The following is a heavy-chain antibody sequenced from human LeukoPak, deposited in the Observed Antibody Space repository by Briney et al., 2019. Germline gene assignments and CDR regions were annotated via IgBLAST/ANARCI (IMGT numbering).Heavy chain of an antibody. CDR1: GGSFSGYF. D-gene: IGHD3-22*01. V-gene: IGHV4-34*01. CDR2: ISSSGST. Sequence: PSETLSLTCAVYGGSFSGYFWSWIRQPPGKGLEWIGRISSSGSTNYNPSLKSRVTISVDTSKNQFSLKLSSVTAADTAVYFCARGPYSYDSSGAFDIWGQGTMVTVSS. J-gene: IGHJ3*02. CDR3: ARGPYSYDSSGAFDI.